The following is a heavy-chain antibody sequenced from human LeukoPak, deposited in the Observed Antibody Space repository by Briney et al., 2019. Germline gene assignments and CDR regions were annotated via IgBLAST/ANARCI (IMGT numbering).Heavy chain of an antibody. CDR2: FDPEDGET. J-gene: IGHJ3*02. CDR1: GYTLTELS. D-gene: IGHD3-22*01. V-gene: IGHV1-24*01. CDR3: ATRGYYYEGYAFDI. Sequence: ASVKVSCKVSGYTLTELSMHWVRQAPGKGLEWMGGFDPEDGETIYAQKSQGRVTMTEDTSTDTAYMELSSLRSEDTAVYYCATRGYYYEGYAFDIWGQGTMVTVSS.